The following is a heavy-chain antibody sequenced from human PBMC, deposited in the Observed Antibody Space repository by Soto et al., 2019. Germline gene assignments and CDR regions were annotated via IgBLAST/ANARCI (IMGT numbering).Heavy chain of an antibody. D-gene: IGHD3-10*01. CDR2: INPSGGST. Sequence: QVQLVQSGAEVKKPGASVKVSCKASGYTFTSYYMHWVRQAPGQGLEWMGIINPSGGSTSYAQKFQGRVTLTRDASTSTVCMELSSLRSEDTAVYSCARGSGGSTIIDYWGQGTLVTVSS. CDR1: GYTFTSYY. V-gene: IGHV1-46*01. J-gene: IGHJ4*02. CDR3: ARGSGGSTIIDY.